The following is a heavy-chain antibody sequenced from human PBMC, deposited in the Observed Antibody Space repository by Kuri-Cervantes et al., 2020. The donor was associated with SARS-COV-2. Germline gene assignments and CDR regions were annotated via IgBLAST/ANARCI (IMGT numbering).Heavy chain of an antibody. CDR3: ARERVGVHDY. J-gene: IGHJ4*02. Sequence: GESLKISCAASGFTFFSYAMHWVRQAPGKGLEWVAIISYDGSNKYYADSVKGRFTISRDNSKNTLYLQMNSLRAEDTALYYYARERVGVHDYWGQGTLVTVSS. V-gene: IGHV3-30-3*01. CDR2: ISYDGSNK. CDR1: GFTFFSYA. D-gene: IGHD2-21*01.